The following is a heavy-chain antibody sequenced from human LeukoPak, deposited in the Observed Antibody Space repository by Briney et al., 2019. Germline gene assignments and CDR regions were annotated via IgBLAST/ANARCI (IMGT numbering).Heavy chain of an antibody. Sequence: HTGGSLRLSCAASGFTVSSNYMSWVRQAPGKGLEWVSVIYSGGSTYYADSVKGRFTISRDNAKNSLYLQMNSLRDEDTAVYYCARAQIDYWGQGTLVTVSS. CDR1: GFTVSSNY. CDR3: ARAQIDY. CDR2: IYSGGST. V-gene: IGHV3-53*01. J-gene: IGHJ4*02.